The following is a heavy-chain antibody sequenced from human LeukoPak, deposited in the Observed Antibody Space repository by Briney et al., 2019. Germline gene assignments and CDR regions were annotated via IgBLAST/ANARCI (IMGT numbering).Heavy chain of an antibody. V-gene: IGHV3-30-3*01. CDR1: GFTFSSYA. D-gene: IGHD6-6*01. Sequence: GRSLRLSCAASGFTFSSYAMHWVRQAPGKGLEWVAVISYDGSNKYYADSVKGRFTISRDNSKNTLYLQMNSLRAEDTAVYYCAKDESFVLRAFDIWGQGTMVTVSS. CDR2: ISYDGSNK. CDR3: AKDESFVLRAFDI. J-gene: IGHJ3*02.